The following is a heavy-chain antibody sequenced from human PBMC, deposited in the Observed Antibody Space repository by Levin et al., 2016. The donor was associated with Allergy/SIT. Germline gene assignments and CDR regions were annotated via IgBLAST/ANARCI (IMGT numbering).Heavy chain of an antibody. D-gene: IGHD4-23*01. V-gene: IGHV4-61*08. CDR3: ARSAELPNWYFDL. Sequence: SETLSLTCAVSGGSISSGGYSWSWIRQPPGRGLEWIAYTHITGSTNYNPSLKSRVTMSIDTSKNQFSLNLSSVTAADSALYYCARSAELPNWYFDLWGRGTLVTVSS. J-gene: IGHJ2*01. CDR2: THITGST. CDR1: GGSISSGGYS.